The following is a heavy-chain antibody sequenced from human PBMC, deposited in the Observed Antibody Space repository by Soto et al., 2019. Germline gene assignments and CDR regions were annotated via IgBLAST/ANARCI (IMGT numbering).Heavy chain of an antibody. D-gene: IGHD6-13*01. J-gene: IGHJ4*02. Sequence: ASVKVSCKASGGTFSSYAISWVRQAPGQGLEWMGGIIPIFGIANYAQKFQGRVTITADKSTSTAYMELSSLRSEDTAVYYCARRGIAAAAHFDYWGQGTLVTVSS. CDR2: IIPIFGIA. V-gene: IGHV1-69*10. CDR3: ARRGIAAAAHFDY. CDR1: GGTFSSYA.